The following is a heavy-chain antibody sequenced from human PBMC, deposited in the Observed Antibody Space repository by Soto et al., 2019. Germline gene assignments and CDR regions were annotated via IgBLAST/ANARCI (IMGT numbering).Heavy chain of an antibody. CDR3: ARAPPYHMVRGVIIRSRWFDP. CDR1: GGSVSSGSYY. Sequence: SETLSLTCTVSGGSVSSGSYYWSWIRQPPGKGLEWIGYIYHSGSTYYNPSLKSRVTISVDTSKNQFSLKLSSVTAADTAVYYCARAPPYHMVRGVIIRSRWFDPWGQGTLVTVSS. CDR2: IYHSGST. J-gene: IGHJ5*02. D-gene: IGHD3-10*01. V-gene: IGHV4-61*01.